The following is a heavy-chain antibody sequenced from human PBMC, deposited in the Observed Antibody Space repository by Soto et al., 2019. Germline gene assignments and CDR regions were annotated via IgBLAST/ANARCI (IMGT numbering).Heavy chain of an antibody. CDR2: IFHSGRT. V-gene: IGHV4-61*01. J-gene: IGHJ5*02. D-gene: IGHD2-2*01. Sequence: SETLSLTCTVSGGSVSRNNYYWSWIRQTPGKGLEWIGYIFHSGRTNYNPSLNSRVTISADTSKNQFSLKLSSVTAADTAVYYCARRLIVLVPAMLMDWFDPWGQGTLVTVSS. CDR1: GGSVSRNNYY. CDR3: ARRLIVLVPAMLMDWFDP.